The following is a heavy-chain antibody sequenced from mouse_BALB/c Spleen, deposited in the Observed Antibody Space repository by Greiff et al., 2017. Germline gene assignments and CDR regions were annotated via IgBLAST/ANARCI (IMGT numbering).Heavy chain of an antibody. J-gene: IGHJ2*01. CDR3: AREGIYGNYVDY. V-gene: IGHV1-9*01. D-gene: IGHD2-1*01. CDR1: GYTFSSYW. Sequence: VQLQQSGAELMKPGASVKISCKATGYTFSSYWIEWVKQRPGHGLEWIGEILPGSGSTNYNEKFKGKATFTADTSSNTAYMQLSSLTSEDSAVYYCAREGIYGNYVDYWGQGTTLTVSS. CDR2: ILPGSGST.